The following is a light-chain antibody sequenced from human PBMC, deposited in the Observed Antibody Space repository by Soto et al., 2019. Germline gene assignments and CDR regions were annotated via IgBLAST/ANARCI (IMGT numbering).Light chain of an antibody. J-gene: IGLJ2*01. V-gene: IGLV1-40*01. CDR1: SSNIGAGYD. CDR3: QSYDSSLRVSV. Sequence: QAVVTQPPSVSGAPGQRVTISCTGSSSNIGAGYDVHWYQQLPGTAPKLLIYGNSNRPSGVPDRFSGSKSGTSASLAITGLQAEDEADDYCQSYDSSLRVSVFGGGTKVTVL. CDR2: GNS.